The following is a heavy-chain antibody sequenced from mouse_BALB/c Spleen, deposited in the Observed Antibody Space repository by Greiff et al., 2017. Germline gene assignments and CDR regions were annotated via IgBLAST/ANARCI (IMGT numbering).Heavy chain of an antibody. CDR1: GFAFSSYD. J-gene: IGHJ4*01. Sequence: EVKLVESGGGLVKPGGSLKLSCAASGFAFSSYDMSWVRQTPEKRLEWVAYISSGGGSTYYPDTVKGRFTISRDNAKNTLYLQMSSLKSEDTAMYYCARGGLRYGKDYYAMDYWGQGTSVTVPS. CDR2: ISSGGGST. D-gene: IGHD2-10*02. V-gene: IGHV5-12-1*01. CDR3: ARGGLRYGKDYYAMDY.